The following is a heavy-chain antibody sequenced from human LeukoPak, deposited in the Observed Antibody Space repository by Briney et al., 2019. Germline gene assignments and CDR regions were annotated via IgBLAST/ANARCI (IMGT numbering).Heavy chain of an antibody. D-gene: IGHD5-12*01. J-gene: IGHJ4*02. CDR1: GFTFSDYG. Sequence: GGSLRLSCAASGFTFSDYGMHWVRQAPGKGLEWVTFIKFDGTTYYADSVRGRFTISKDNSKNTLYLQMASLRPEDTAVYYCARDGSYGGYGDYWGQGTLVTVSS. V-gene: IGHV3-30*02. CDR3: ARDGSYGGYGDY. CDR2: IKFDGTT.